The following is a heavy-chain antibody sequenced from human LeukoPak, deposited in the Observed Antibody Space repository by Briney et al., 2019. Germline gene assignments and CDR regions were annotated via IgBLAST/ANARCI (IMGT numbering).Heavy chain of an antibody. J-gene: IGHJ4*02. Sequence: SETLSLTCTVSGGSISSYYWSWIRQPAGKGLEWIGRIYTSGSTNYNPSLKSRVTMSVDTSKNQFSLKVRSVTATDIVRYYCSCSPCVSWPLDYRGKGIRVTVSS. V-gene: IGHV4-4*07. D-gene: IGHD3-10*02. CDR1: GGSISSYY. CDR2: IYTSGST. CDR3: SCSPCVSWPLDY.